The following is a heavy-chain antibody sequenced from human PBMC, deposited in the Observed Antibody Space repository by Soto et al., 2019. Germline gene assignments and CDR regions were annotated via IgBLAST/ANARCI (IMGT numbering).Heavy chain of an antibody. CDR1: GFPFSTYG. CDR2: VWHDGSKQ. CDR3: ARTDWNYGTGVFDI. D-gene: IGHD1-7*01. V-gene: IGHV3-33*01. Sequence: GGSLRLSCVASGFPFSTYGIYWVRQAPAKGLEWVALVWHDGSKQYYADSAKGRFIISRDNSKNTVYLQMNSLRAEDTAVYYCARTDWNYGTGVFDIWGQGTMVTVSS. J-gene: IGHJ3*02.